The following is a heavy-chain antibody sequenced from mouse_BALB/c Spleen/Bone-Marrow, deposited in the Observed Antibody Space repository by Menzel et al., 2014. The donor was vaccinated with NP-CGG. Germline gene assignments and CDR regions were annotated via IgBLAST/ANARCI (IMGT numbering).Heavy chain of an antibody. D-gene: IGHD2-14*01. CDR2: IDPANGNT. Sequence: DVHLVESGAELVKPGASVKLSCTASGFNIKDTYMHWVKQRPEQGLERIGRIDPANGNTKYDPKFQGKATITADTSSNTAYLQLSSLTSEDTAVYYCASYRYAWYFDVWGAGTTVTVSS. CDR3: ASYRYAWYFDV. J-gene: IGHJ1*01. V-gene: IGHV14-3*02. CDR1: GFNIKDTY.